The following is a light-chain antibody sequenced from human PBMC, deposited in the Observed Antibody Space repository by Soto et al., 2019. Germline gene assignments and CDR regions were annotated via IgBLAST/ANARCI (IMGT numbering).Light chain of an antibody. CDR3: FSYAGGSTYV. Sequence: QSALTQPASVSGSPGQSITISCTGTSSDVGSYNLVSWYQQHPGKAPKLMIYEGSKRPSGVSNRFFGSQSGNTASLTISGLQAEDEADYYCFSYAGGSTYVFGTGTKVTVL. J-gene: IGLJ1*01. V-gene: IGLV2-23*01. CDR2: EGS. CDR1: SSDVGSYNL.